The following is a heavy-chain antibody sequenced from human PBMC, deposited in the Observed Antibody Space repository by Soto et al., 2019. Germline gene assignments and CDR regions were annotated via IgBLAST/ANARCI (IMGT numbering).Heavy chain of an antibody. CDR1: GFTFENYA. CDR3: AKDSWAIFGVPAGEYYAMDV. D-gene: IGHD3-3*01. CDR2: ISGSGGTT. V-gene: IGHV3-23*01. Sequence: GGSLRLSCVASGFTFENYAMSWVRQAPGKGLEWVSAISGSGGTTYYSDSVRGRFTISRDNSKNTVYLQMNDLRVEDAAEYFCAKDSWAIFGVPAGEYYAMDVWGQGATVTVSS. J-gene: IGHJ6*02.